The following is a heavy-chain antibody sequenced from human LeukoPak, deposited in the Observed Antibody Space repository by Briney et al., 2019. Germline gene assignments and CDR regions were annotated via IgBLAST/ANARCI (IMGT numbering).Heavy chain of an antibody. Sequence: PGGSLRLSCAASGFTFSSYSMNWVRQAPGKGLEWVSYISSSSSTIYYADSVKGRFTISRDNAKNTLYLQMNSLRAEDTAVYYCAATYYDFWSGLLSHTYGMDVWGQGTTVTVSS. CDR3: AATYYDFWSGLLSHTYGMDV. CDR1: GFTFSSYS. CDR2: ISSSSSTI. V-gene: IGHV3-48*01. J-gene: IGHJ6*02. D-gene: IGHD3-3*01.